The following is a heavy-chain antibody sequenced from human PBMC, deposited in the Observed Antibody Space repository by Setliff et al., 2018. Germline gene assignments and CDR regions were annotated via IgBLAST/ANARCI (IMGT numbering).Heavy chain of an antibody. Sequence: ASVKVSCKASGYTFTGYYMHWVRQAPGQGLEWMGWINPNSGGTNYAQKFQGWVTMTRDTSISTAYMELSRLRSDDTAVYYCARQRLLPAAKYFDLWGQGTLVTVSS. CDR1: GYTFTGYY. J-gene: IGHJ4*02. V-gene: IGHV1-2*04. CDR3: ARQRLLPAAKYFDL. D-gene: IGHD2-2*01. CDR2: INPNSGGT.